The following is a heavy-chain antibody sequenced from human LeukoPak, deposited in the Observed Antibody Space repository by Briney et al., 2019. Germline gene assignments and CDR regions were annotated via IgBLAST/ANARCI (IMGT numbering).Heavy chain of an antibody. CDR2: IKQDGSEK. D-gene: IGHD6-13*01. Sequence: GGFLRLSCAASGFTFNNYWMTWVRQAPGMGLEWVANIKQDGSEKYYVDSVKGRFTISRDIAKNSLYLQMNSLRAEDTAVYYCAKATEYSSSWYDYYYYMDVWGKGTTVTISS. V-gene: IGHV3-7*03. CDR1: GFTFNNYW. CDR3: AKATEYSSSWYDYYYYMDV. J-gene: IGHJ6*03.